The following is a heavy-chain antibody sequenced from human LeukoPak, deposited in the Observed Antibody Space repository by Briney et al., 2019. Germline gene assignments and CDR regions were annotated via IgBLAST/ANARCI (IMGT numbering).Heavy chain of an antibody. J-gene: IGHJ4*02. V-gene: IGHV1-3*01. CDR1: GYTFTSYA. D-gene: IGHD3-22*01. CDR2: INAGNGNT. Sequence: ASVKVSCKASGYTFTSYAMHWVRQAPGQRLEWMGWINAGNGNTKYSQKFQGRVTITRDTSASTAYIELSSLRSEDTAVYYCARDGSYYDSSGYIYFDYWGQGTLVTVSS. CDR3: ARDGSYYDSSGYIYFDY.